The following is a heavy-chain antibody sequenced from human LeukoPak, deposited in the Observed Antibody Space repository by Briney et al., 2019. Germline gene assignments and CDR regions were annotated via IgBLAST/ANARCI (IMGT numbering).Heavy chain of an antibody. V-gene: IGHV3-23*01. J-gene: IGHJ4*02. D-gene: IGHD5-18*01. CDR3: AKDSGTTTGYSYGVFNY. CDR2: ISDSGAGT. Sequence: GGTLRLSCAASGFTFSNYGMSWVRQAPGKGLEWVSAISDSGAGTYYADSVKGRFTISRDNSKNTLYLQMNSLRAEDTAVYYCAKDSGTTTGYSYGVFNYWGQGTLVTVSS. CDR1: GFTFSNYG.